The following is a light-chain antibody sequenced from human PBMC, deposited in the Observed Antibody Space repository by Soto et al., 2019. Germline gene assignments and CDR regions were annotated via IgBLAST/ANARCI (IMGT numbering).Light chain of an antibody. CDR3: QQYNKWPWT. V-gene: IGKV3-15*01. Sequence: EIVMTQSPATLSVSPGERATLSCRASQSVSSNLAWYQQKPGQAPMLLIYGASTRATGIPARFSGSGSGTEFTLTISSLQSEDFAVYYCQQYNKWPWTFGQGTKVEIK. J-gene: IGKJ1*01. CDR2: GAS. CDR1: QSVSSN.